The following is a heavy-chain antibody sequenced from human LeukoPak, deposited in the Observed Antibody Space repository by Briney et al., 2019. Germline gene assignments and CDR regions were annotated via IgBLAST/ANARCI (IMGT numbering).Heavy chain of an antibody. D-gene: IGHD3-16*01. V-gene: IGHV3-30*02. CDR3: AKDRKTYGGGAFDI. CDR1: GFTFSSYG. J-gene: IGHJ3*02. CDR2: IRFDGSNQ. Sequence: GGSLRLSCAASGFTFSSYGMHWVRQAPGKGLEWVAFIRFDGSNQYYAEPVKGRFTISRDNSKNSLYLQLNSLRAEDTAVYYCAKDRKTYGGGAFDIWGQGTMVTVSS.